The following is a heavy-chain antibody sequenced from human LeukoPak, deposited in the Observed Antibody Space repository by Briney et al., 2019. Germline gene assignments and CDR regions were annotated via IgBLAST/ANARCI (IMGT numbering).Heavy chain of an antibody. CDR1: GFTFGDYA. V-gene: IGHV3-49*03. CDR3: TRDNPNYYDSSGSDY. CDR2: IRSKAYGGTT. J-gene: IGHJ4*02. D-gene: IGHD3-22*01. Sequence: QSGGSLRLSCTASGFTFGDYAMSWFRQAPGKGLECVGFIRSKAYGGTTEYAASVKGRFTISRDDSKSIAYLQMNSLKTEDTAVYYCTRDNPNYYDSSGSDYWGQGTLVTVSS.